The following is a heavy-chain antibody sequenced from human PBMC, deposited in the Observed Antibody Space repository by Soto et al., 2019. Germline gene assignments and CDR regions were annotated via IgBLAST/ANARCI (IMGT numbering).Heavy chain of an antibody. CDR2: MSYDGSDT. CDR1: GFIFSNNG. J-gene: IGHJ4*02. Sequence: PGGSLRLSCVGSGFIFSNNGMHWVRQTPGKGLEWVAFMSYDGSDTFYADSVKGRFTIFRDNSKNTLFLHMSILSAEATAMYYCTIVRVADSALDHWGQGTLVTVSS. V-gene: IGHV3-30*02. CDR3: TIVRVADSALDH. D-gene: IGHD3-10*02.